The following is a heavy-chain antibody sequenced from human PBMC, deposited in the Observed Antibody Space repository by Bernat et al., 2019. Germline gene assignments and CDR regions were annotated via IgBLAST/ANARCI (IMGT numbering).Heavy chain of an antibody. CDR2: ISSSSSYI. V-gene: IGHV3-21*01. CDR1: GFTFSSYS. D-gene: IGHD5-18*01. J-gene: IGHJ4*02. Sequence: EVQLVESGGGLVKPGGSLRLSCAASGFTFSSYSMNWVRQAPGKGLEWVSSISSSSSYIYYADSVKGRFTISRDNAKNSLYLQVNSLRAEDTAVYYCARVSDTAMVATDYWGQGTLVTVSS. CDR3: ARVSDTAMVATDY.